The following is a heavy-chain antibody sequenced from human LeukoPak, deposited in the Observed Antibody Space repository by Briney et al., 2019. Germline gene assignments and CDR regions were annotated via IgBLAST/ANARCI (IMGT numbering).Heavy chain of an antibody. CDR3: ARDGGSYRLDY. D-gene: IGHD1-26*01. J-gene: IGHJ4*02. CDR2: INPILGIA. V-gene: IGHV1-69*10. Sequence: ASVKVSCKASGYTFTGYYMHWVRQAPGQGLEWMGWINPILGIANYAQKFQGRVTITADKSTSTAYMELSSLRSEDTAVYYCARDGGSYRLDYWGQGTLVTVSS. CDR1: GYTFTGYY.